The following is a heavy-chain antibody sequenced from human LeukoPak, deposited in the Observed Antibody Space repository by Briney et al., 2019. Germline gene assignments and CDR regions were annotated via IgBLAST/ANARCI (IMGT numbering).Heavy chain of an antibody. J-gene: IGHJ4*02. CDR3: AREYGSRYFDY. V-gene: IGHV3-48*03. CDR2: ISSSGSTI. D-gene: IGHD3-10*01. Sequence: SGGSLRLSCAASGFTFSSYEMNWVRQAPGKGLEWVSYISSSGSTIYYADSVKGRFTISRDNAKNSLYLQMNSLRAEDTAVYYCAREYGSRYFDYWGQGTLVTVSS. CDR1: GFTFSSYE.